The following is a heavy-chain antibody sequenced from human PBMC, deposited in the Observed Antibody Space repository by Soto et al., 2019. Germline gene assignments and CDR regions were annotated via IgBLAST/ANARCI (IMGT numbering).Heavy chain of an antibody. CDR1: GGSISSGGYY. Sequence: QVQLQESGPGLVKPSQTLSLTCTVSGGSISSGGYYWSWIRQHPGKGPEWIGYIYYSGSTYYNPSLKSRVTISVDTSKNQFSLKLSSVTAADTAVYYCASTTTYYYDSSGYPFDYWGQGTLVTVSS. V-gene: IGHV4-31*03. CDR2: IYYSGST. CDR3: ASTTTYYYDSSGYPFDY. D-gene: IGHD3-22*01. J-gene: IGHJ4*02.